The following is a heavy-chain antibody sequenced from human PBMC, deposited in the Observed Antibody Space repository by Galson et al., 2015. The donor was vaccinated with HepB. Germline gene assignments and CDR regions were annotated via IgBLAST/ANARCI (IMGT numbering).Heavy chain of an antibody. V-gene: IGHV1-69*10. CDR2: IIPFLGVP. CDR1: GGTFSTYA. Sequence: SVKVSCKASGGTFSTYAISWVRQAPGQGLEWMGGIIPFLGVPNYAQNFQGRVTITADKSTSTAYMELSSLRSEDTAMNYCAISDPYYYYYMDVWGKGTTVTVSS. J-gene: IGHJ6*03. CDR3: AISDPYYYYYMDV.